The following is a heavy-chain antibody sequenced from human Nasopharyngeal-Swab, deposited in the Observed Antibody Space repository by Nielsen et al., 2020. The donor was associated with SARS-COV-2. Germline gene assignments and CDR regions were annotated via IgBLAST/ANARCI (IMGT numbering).Heavy chain of an antibody. CDR2: ISSSGSTI. J-gene: IGHJ4*02. CDR1: GFTFSSYE. D-gene: IGHD6-19*01. Sequence: GESLKISCAASGFTFSSYEMNWVRQAPGKGLERVSYISSSGSTIYYADSVKGRFTISRDNVKNSLYLQMNSLRAEDTAVYYCAPSSGWYYFDYWGQGTLVTVSS. CDR3: APSSGWYYFDY. V-gene: IGHV3-48*03.